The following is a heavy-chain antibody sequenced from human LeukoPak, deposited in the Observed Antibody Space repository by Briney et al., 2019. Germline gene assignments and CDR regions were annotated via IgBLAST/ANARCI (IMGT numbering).Heavy chain of an antibody. Sequence: GGSLRLSCAASGFTFSSYWMSWVRQAPGKGLEWVSAIRGSGGSTYYADSVKGRFTISRDSSKSTLFLQMNSLRAEDTAVYYCAKGIDTTGYYPFDYWGRGTLVTVSS. CDR2: IRGSGGST. D-gene: IGHD3-22*01. V-gene: IGHV3-23*01. CDR3: AKGIDTTGYYPFDY. J-gene: IGHJ4*02. CDR1: GFTFSSYW.